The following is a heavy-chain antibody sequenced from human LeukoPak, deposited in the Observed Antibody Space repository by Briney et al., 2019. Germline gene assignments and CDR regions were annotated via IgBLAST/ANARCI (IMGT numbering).Heavy chain of an antibody. CDR2: LDDSGSA. CDR1: GGSFSGYY. Sequence: PSETLSLTCGVYGGSFSGYYWNWIRQPPGKGLEWIGELDDSGSANYNPSLKSRVTISVDTSKNQFSLKLSSVTAADTAVYYCARFSPYDSSGYRAFDIWGQGTMVTVSS. D-gene: IGHD3-22*01. V-gene: IGHV4-34*01. J-gene: IGHJ3*02. CDR3: ARFSPYDSSGYRAFDI.